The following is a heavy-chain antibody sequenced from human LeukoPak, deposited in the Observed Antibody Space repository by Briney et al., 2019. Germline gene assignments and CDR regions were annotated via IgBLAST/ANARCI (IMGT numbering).Heavy chain of an antibody. Sequence: GSSVKVSCKASGGTFSSYAISWVRQSPGQGLEWMGRIIPILGIANYAQKFQGRVTITADKSTSTAYMELSSLRSEDTAVYYCARPAIVVVPAAMDDAFDIWGQGTMVTVSS. V-gene: IGHV1-69*04. J-gene: IGHJ3*02. CDR1: GGTFSSYA. CDR2: IIPILGIA. CDR3: ARPAIVVVPAAMDDAFDI. D-gene: IGHD2-2*01.